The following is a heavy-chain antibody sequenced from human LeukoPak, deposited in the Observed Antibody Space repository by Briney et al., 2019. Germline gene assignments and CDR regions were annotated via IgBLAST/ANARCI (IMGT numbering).Heavy chain of an antibody. D-gene: IGHD4/OR15-4a*01. J-gene: IGHJ4*02. V-gene: IGHV4-4*02. Sequence: SETLSLTCAVSGGSIGSRNWWSWVRQPPGKGLQLIGENYQSGSSIYNPSLRRRVTMSVDKSKDQLSLKLSAVTAADTAGYYCARGSGAADFWGQGILVTVSS. CDR2: NYQSGSS. CDR1: GGSIGSRNW. CDR3: ARGSGAADF.